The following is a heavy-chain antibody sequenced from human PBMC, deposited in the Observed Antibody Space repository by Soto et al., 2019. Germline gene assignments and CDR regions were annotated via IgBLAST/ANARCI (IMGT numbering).Heavy chain of an antibody. J-gene: IGHJ4*02. CDR2: MYNDGRT. CDR1: GGSVSSGGFY. V-gene: IGHV4-31*03. D-gene: IGHD6-25*01. CDR3: TREAGY. Sequence: QVRLQESGPGLVKPSQTLSLTCTVSGGSVSSGGFYWNWIRQHPGKGLEWIGYMYNDGRTEYNPSLKSRVSIPVDTPKNQFSLKVMSVTVADPAVYYCTREAGYWGQGILVTVSS.